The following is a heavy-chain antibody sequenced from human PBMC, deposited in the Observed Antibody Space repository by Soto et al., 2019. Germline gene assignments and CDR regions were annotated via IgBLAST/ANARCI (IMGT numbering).Heavy chain of an antibody. CDR2: FIPIFGTT. CDR3: TRDRGRRYNDGRGYYYSAY. V-gene: IGHV1-69*01. Sequence: QVHLVQSGAEVKKPGSSVKVSCKASGGTFSSYAISWVRQAPGQGLEWMGGFIPIFGTTNYAQKFQGRVTIAAGESTSTAYIELSSLRSEDTAVYYCTRDRGRRYNDGRGYYYSAYWGQGTLVTVSS. CDR1: GGTFSSYA. D-gene: IGHD3-22*01. J-gene: IGHJ4*02.